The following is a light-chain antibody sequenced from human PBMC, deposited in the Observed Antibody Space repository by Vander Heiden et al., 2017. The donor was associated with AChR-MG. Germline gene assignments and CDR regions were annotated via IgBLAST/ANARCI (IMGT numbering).Light chain of an antibody. CDR3: QQYYSIPL. CDR1: QSVLYSSNNKNY. CDR2: WAS. Sequence: DIVMTQSPDSLAVSLGARATINCKSSQSVLYSSNNKNYLAWYQQKPGQPPKLLIYWASTRESGVPDRFSGSGSGTDFTLTISSLQAEDVAVYYCQQYYSIPLFGPGTKVDIK. V-gene: IGKV4-1*01. J-gene: IGKJ3*01.